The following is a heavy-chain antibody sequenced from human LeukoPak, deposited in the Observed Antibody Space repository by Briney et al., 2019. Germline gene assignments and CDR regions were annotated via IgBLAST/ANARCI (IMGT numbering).Heavy chain of an antibody. J-gene: IGHJ6*03. CDR2: ISSSGGTI. CDR3: ARDRLLEDRDYNSYYYMDV. Sequence: GSLSPSCAAPGFPFNSYEMNWVRQAPGKGLEWVSYISSSGGTIYYADSVKGRFTISRDNAKNQLSLQMNSLRAEDTAVYYCARDRLLEDRDYNSYYYMDVWGIGTTVTVSS. D-gene: IGHD1-1*01. CDR1: GFPFNSYE. V-gene: IGHV3-48*03.